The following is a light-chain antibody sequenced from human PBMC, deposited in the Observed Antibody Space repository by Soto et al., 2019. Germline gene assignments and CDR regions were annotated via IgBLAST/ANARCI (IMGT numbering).Light chain of an antibody. Sequence: EIVLTQSPGTLSLSPGERATLSCRASQSVSGTYLAWYQHRSGQAPRLLIYGASNRATGIPDRFSGYGSGTDYSLTVSRLEREDSAVYYCQLFVMSPPEYTFGQGTKREIK. J-gene: IGKJ2*01. CDR2: GAS. CDR1: QSVSGTY. V-gene: IGKV3-20*01. CDR3: QLFVMSPPEYT.